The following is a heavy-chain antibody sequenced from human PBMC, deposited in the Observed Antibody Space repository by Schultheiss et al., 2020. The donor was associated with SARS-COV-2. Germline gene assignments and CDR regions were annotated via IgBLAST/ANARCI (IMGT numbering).Heavy chain of an antibody. Sequence: GGSLRLSCAASGFTFDDFAMSWVRQAPGQGLEWVSTINWNGATASYADSVKGRFIVSRGNAQNSLYLQMNSLRAEDTAVYYCASEKGAYYYDSSGFDYWGQGTLVTVSS. V-gene: IGHV3-20*04. CDR2: INWNGATA. D-gene: IGHD3-22*01. J-gene: IGHJ4*02. CDR1: GFTFDDFA. CDR3: ASEKGAYYYDSSGFDY.